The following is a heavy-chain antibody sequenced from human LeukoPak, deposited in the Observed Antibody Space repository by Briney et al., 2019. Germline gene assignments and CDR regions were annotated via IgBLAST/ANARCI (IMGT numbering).Heavy chain of an antibody. J-gene: IGHJ4*02. Sequence: PGGSLRLSCAASGFTFSSYAMSWVRQAPGKGLEWVSSISNSGGSTYYADSVKGRFTISRDNSKNTLYLQMNSLRAEDTAVYYCRSPPMVRRVIIDRDYWGQGTLVTVSS. CDR1: GFTFSSYA. D-gene: IGHD3-10*01. CDR2: ISNSGGST. CDR3: RSPPMVRRVIIDRDY. V-gene: IGHV3-23*01.